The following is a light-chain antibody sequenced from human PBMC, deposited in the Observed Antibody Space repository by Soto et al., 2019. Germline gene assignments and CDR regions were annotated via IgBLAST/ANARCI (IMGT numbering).Light chain of an antibody. V-gene: IGKV3-11*01. CDR1: QSVSSY. CDR2: DAS. CDR3: QQRSNWPLLT. J-gene: IGKJ4*01. Sequence: EIVLTQSPATLSLSPGERATLSCRASQSVSSYLVWYQQKPGQAPRLLIYDASNRATGIPARFSGSGSGTDFTLTISSLEPEDFAVSYCQQRSNWPLLTFGGGTKVEIK.